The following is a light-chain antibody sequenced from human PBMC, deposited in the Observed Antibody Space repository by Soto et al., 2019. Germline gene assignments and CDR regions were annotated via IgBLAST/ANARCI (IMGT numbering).Light chain of an antibody. J-gene: IGLJ3*02. CDR1: SGHSSYA. V-gene: IGLV4-69*01. CDR2: VNSDGSH. Sequence: QSVLTQSPSASASLGASVKVTCTLSSGHSSYAIAWHQQQPEKGPRFLMKVNSDGSHIKGDGIPDRFSGSSSGAERYLTISSLQSEDEADYFCQTWGTGIWVFGGGTQLTVL. CDR3: QTWGTGIWV.